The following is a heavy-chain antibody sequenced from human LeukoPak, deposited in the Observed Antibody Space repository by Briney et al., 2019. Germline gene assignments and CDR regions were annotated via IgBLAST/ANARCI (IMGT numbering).Heavy chain of an antibody. D-gene: IGHD2-21*01. CDR3: ARVDIVVVSARAFDI. CDR2: INPNSGGT. CDR1: GYTFTGYY. J-gene: IGHJ3*02. Sequence: GASVKVSCKASGYTFTGYYMHWVRQAPGQGLEWMGWINPNSGGTNYAQRFQGRVTMTRDTSISTAYMELSRLRSDDTAVYYCARVDIVVVSARAFDIWGQGTMVTVSS. V-gene: IGHV1-2*02.